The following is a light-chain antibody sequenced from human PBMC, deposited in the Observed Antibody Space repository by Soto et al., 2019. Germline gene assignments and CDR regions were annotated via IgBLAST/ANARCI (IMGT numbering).Light chain of an antibody. CDR1: QSISTW. CDR3: QQYNTYWT. V-gene: IGKV1-5*03. Sequence: DIQMTQSPSTLSASVGDRVTITCRASQSISTWLAWYQQKPGKVPKLLTYTASTFESGVPSRFSGSGSGTEFTLTISSLQPDDFATYYCQQYNTYWTVGQGTKGEIK. J-gene: IGKJ1*01. CDR2: TAS.